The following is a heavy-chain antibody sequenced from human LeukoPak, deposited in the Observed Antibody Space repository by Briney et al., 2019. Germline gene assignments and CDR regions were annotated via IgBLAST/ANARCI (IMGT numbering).Heavy chain of an antibody. V-gene: IGHV4-38-2*02. Sequence: SETLSLTCSVSGYSISSGYYWGWIRQPPGKGLEWIGNIYHDGNTYYNPSLKSRVTISVDTSKNQFSLRLSSVTAADTAVYYCAKDRRAGSYDYWGQGTLVTVSS. D-gene: IGHD3-10*01. CDR3: AKDRRAGSYDY. CDR1: GYSISSGYY. J-gene: IGHJ4*02. CDR2: IYHDGNT.